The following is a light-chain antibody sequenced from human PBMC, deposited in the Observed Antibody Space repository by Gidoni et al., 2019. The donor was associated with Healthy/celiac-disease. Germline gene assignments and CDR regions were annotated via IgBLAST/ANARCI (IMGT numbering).Light chain of an antibody. J-gene: IGKJ1*01. CDR1: QSVSSSY. V-gene: IGKV3-20*01. CDR2: GAS. Sequence: EMVLTQSPGTLSLSPGESATLSCRASQSVSSSYLAWYQQKPGQAPRLLIYGASSRATGIPDRFSGSGSGTDFTLTISRLEPEDFAVYYCQQYGSSLWTFXQXTKVEIK. CDR3: QQYGSSLWT.